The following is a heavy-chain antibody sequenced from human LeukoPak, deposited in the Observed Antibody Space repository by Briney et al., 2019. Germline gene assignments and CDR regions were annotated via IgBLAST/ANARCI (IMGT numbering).Heavy chain of an antibody. CDR1: GGSISSYY. D-gene: IGHD6-13*01. J-gene: IGHJ5*02. CDR3: ARVDNIAAAANWFDP. Sequence: PSETLSLTCTVSGGSISSYYWSWIRQPAGKGLEWIGRIYTSGSTNYNSSLKSRVTMSVDTSKNQFSLKLSSVTAVDTAVYYCARVDNIAAAANWFDPWGQGTLVTVSS. V-gene: IGHV4-4*07. CDR2: IYTSGST.